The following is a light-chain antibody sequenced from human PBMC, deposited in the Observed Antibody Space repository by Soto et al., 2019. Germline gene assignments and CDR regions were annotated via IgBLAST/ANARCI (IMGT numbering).Light chain of an antibody. CDR2: WAS. V-gene: IGKV4-1*01. CDR1: QSVLYSSNNKNC. Sequence: DIVMTQSPDSLAVSLGERDTINCKSSQSVLYSSNNKNCLAWYQQKPGQPPKLLIYWASTRESGVPDRFSGSGSGKDFPLTISSRQAEDVAVYYCQQYYSTPRTFGQGTKVEIK. CDR3: QQYYSTPRT. J-gene: IGKJ1*01.